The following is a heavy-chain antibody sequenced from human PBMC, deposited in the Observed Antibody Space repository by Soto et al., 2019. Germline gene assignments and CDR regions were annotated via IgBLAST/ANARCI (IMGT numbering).Heavy chain of an antibody. CDR1: GFTFSSYT. Sequence: GGSLRLSCAASGFTFSSYTMHWVRQTPGKGLEWVADISYDGGDKYYADSVKGRFTISRDNSKNTQYLQMSSLRADGTAVYYCVKGEYYYDSSGYYPFDYWGQGTLVTVSS. D-gene: IGHD3-22*01. J-gene: IGHJ4*02. CDR2: ISYDGGDK. CDR3: VKGEYYYDSSGYYPFDY. V-gene: IGHV3-30*14.